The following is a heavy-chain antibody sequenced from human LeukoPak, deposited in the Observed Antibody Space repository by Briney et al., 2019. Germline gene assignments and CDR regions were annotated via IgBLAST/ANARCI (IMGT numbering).Heavy chain of an antibody. CDR2: ISSSSSFI. CDR3: ASTYYYDSSGYSPEY. CDR1: GFTFSRFE. Sequence: GGSLRLSCVASGFTFSRFEMNWVRQAPGKGLEWVSSISSSSSFIYYADSLKGRFTISRDNAKNSLYLQMNSLRAEDTAVYYCASTYYYDSSGYSPEYWGQGTLVTVSS. J-gene: IGHJ4*02. D-gene: IGHD3-22*01. V-gene: IGHV3-21*01.